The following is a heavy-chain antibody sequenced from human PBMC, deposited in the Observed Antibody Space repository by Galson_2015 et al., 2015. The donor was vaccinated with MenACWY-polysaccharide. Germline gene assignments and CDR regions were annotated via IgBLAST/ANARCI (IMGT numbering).Heavy chain of an antibody. V-gene: IGHV3-48*02. CDR2: ITPSSNT. CDR1: GFTLTTYS. Sequence: LRLSCAASGFTLTTYSIIWVRQAPGKGLEWISYITPSSNTYYADSVKGRFTVSRDNGKNSGFLQMNSLRDEDTAVYYCARVRGPTVATWYFDYWGQGTLVTVSS. J-gene: IGHJ4*02. D-gene: IGHD4-23*01. CDR3: ARVRGPTVATWYFDY.